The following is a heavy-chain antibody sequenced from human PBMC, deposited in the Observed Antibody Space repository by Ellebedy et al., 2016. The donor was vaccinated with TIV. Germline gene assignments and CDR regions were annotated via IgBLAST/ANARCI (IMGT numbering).Heavy chain of an antibody. D-gene: IGHD4-17*01. V-gene: IGHV3-30*18. Sequence: GGSLRLSXAASGFTFSSYGMHWVRQAPGKGLEWVAVISYDGSNKYYADSVKGRFTISRDNSKNTLYLQMNSLRAEDTAVYYCAKDQGDYNPHLDYWGQGTLVTVSS. CDR3: AKDQGDYNPHLDY. J-gene: IGHJ4*02. CDR1: GFTFSSYG. CDR2: ISYDGSNK.